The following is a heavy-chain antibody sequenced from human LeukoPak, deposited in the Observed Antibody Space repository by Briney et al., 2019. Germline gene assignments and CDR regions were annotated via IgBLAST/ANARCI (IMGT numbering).Heavy chain of an antibody. D-gene: IGHD3-16*01. V-gene: IGHV3-7*01. CDR3: TREYWGLDY. CDR1: GFVFTTYT. Sequence: PGGSLRLSCAASGFVFTTYTMSWVRQAPGKGLEWVANIKEDESERNYVDSVKGRFTISRDNAKNFMYLEMNSLRVEDTEIYYCTREYWGLDYWGQGVLVTVSS. CDR2: IKEDESER. J-gene: IGHJ4*02.